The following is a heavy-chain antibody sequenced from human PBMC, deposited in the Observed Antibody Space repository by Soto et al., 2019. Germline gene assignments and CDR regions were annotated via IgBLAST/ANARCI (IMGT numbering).Heavy chain of an antibody. Sequence: SLRLSCAASGFTFSSYAMSWVRQAPGKGLEWVTAIGGSGGSTYYADAVKGRFTISRDNSKNTLYLQMNSLRAEDTAVYYCAKSHYDSSGSPLNYWGQGTLVTVSS. CDR3: AKSHYDSSGSPLNY. CDR2: IGGSGGST. V-gene: IGHV3-23*01. CDR1: GFTFSSYA. D-gene: IGHD3-22*01. J-gene: IGHJ4*02.